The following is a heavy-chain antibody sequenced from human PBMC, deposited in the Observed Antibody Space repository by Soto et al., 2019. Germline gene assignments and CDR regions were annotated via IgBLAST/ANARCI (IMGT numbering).Heavy chain of an antibody. CDR3: ALGLVLGASGGFDAFDI. CDR2: IYYSGST. J-gene: IGHJ3*02. V-gene: IGHV4-30-4*01. Sequence: QVQLQESGPGLVKPSQTLSLTCTVSGGSISSGDYYWSWIRQPPGKGLEWIGYIYYSGSTYYNPSLKARLTITVDTAMTQFPLKLRSVTAPDTAVYYCALGLVLGASGGFDAFDIWGQGTMVTVSS. D-gene: IGHD2-15*01. CDR1: GGSISSGDYY.